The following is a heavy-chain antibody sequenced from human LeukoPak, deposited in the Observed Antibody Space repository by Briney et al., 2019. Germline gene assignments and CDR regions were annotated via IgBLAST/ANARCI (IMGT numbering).Heavy chain of an antibody. J-gene: IGHJ6*02. CDR3: AKDRGSGWSPYYYYGMDV. Sequence: PGRSLRLSCAASGFTFDDYAMHWVRQAPGKGLEWVSGISWNSGSIGYADSVKGRFTISRDNAKNSLYLQMNSLRPEDTALYHCAKDRGSGWSPYYYYGMDVWGQGTTVIVSS. CDR1: GFTFDDYA. CDR2: ISWNSGSI. V-gene: IGHV3-9*01. D-gene: IGHD6-19*01.